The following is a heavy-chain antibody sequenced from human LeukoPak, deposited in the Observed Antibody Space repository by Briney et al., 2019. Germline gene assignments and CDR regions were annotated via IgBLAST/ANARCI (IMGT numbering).Heavy chain of an antibody. J-gene: IGHJ4*02. CDR2: IKQDGSEK. CDR3: ARTDYGGNGRFDY. Sequence: PGGSLRLSCAASGFTFSNYWMSWVRQAPGKGLEWVANIKQDGSEKYYVDSVKGRFTIPRDNAKNSLYLQMNSLRAEDTAVYYCARTDYGGNGRFDYWGQGTLVTVSS. CDR1: GFTFSNYW. V-gene: IGHV3-7*01. D-gene: IGHD4-23*01.